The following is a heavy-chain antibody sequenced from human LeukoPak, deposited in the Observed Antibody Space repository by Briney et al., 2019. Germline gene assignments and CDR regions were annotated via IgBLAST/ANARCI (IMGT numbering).Heavy chain of an antibody. CDR3: ARDHYDSSGYYHYYYYMDV. V-gene: IGHV1-2*06. J-gene: IGHJ6*03. CDR1: GYTFTGYY. D-gene: IGHD3-22*01. Sequence: ASVKVSCKASGYTFTGYYMHWVRQAPGQGLEWMGRINPNSGGTDYAQKFQGGVTMTRDTSISTAYMELSRLRSDDTAVYYCARDHYDSSGYYHYYYYMDVWGKGTTVTVSS. CDR2: INPNSGGT.